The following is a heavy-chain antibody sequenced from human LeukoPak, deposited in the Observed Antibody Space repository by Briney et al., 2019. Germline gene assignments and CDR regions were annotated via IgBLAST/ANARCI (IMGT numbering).Heavy chain of an antibody. CDR2: IYSGGST. D-gene: IGHD6-13*01. Sequence: PGGSLRLSCAASGFTVSSNYMSWVRQAPGKVLEWVSVIYSGGSTYYADSVKGRFTISRDNSKNTLYLQMNSLRAEDTAVYYCARDRGHSSSWSPHTLDYWGQGTLVTVSS. V-gene: IGHV3-53*01. CDR3: ARDRGHSSSWSPHTLDY. CDR1: GFTVSSNY. J-gene: IGHJ4*02.